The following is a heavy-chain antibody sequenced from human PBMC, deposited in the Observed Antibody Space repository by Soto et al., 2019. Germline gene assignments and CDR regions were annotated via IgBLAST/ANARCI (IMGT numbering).Heavy chain of an antibody. CDR2: IYHSGST. CDR3: ARGGGYTFDY. CDR1: GGSISSGGYS. V-gene: IGHV4-30-2*01. J-gene: IGHJ4*02. D-gene: IGHD3-16*01. Sequence: SETLSLTCAVSGGSISSGGYSWSWIRQPPGKGLEWIGYIYHSGSTYYNPSLKSRVTISVDRSKNQFSLKLSSVTAADTAVYYCARGGGYTFDYRAQRTLVTGSS.